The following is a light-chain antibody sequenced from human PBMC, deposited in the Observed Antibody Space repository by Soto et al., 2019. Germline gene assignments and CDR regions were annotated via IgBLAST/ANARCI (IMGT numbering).Light chain of an antibody. V-gene: IGLV7-43*01. Sequence: QTVVTQETSLTVSPGGTVTLNCASSTGTVTSGHYPNCLQQKPGQAPRALIYSTDTRHSWTPARFSGSLLGGKAALTLSGVQPEDEADYYCILSYGGAVVFGGGTKLTVL. CDR2: STD. J-gene: IGLJ2*01. CDR1: TGTVTSGHY. CDR3: ILSYGGAVV.